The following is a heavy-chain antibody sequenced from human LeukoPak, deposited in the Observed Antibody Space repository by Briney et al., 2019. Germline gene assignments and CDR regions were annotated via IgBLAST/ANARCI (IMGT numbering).Heavy chain of an antibody. D-gene: IGHD3-10*01. Sequence: GESLRLSCAASGFTFSDYAMYWVRQAPGKGLEWVSYISSSGNSIYYADSVKGRFTISRDNAKNSLYLQMNSLRAEDTAVYYCAREMEGDYGSGTFFDLWGQGNMVTVSS. CDR1: GFTFSDYA. CDR3: AREMEGDYGSGTFFDL. CDR2: ISSSGNSI. J-gene: IGHJ4*02. V-gene: IGHV3-11*01.